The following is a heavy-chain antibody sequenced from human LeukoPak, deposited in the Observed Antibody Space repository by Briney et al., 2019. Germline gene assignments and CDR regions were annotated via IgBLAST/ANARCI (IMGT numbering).Heavy chain of an antibody. J-gene: IGHJ4*02. CDR2: ICGSADNT. CDR1: GFTFDNYA. V-gene: IGHV3-23*01. Sequence: GGSLRLSCVASGFTFDNYALSWVRQAPGTGLDWVSGICGSADNTYYADSFKGRFTISRDISKNTVYLQMDNLIVDDTGVYYCAKGPKLGDGFHFDYWGQGTLVTVSS. D-gene: IGHD5-24*01. CDR3: AKGPKLGDGFHFDY.